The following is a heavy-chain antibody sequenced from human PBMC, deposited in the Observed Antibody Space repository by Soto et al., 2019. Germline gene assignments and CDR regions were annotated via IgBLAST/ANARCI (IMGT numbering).Heavy chain of an antibody. CDR1: GFTFGTHW. Sequence: EVQLVESGGGLVQPGGSLRLSCAVSGFTFGTHWMSWVRQAPGKGPEWVANINQDGTAKSYLDSVKGRFTISRDNAKNSLYLQMNSLRVEDTAVYYCASDYGLGGQGSLVTVSS. J-gene: IGHJ4*02. V-gene: IGHV3-7*04. CDR2: INQDGTAK. D-gene: IGHD4-17*01. CDR3: ASDYGL.